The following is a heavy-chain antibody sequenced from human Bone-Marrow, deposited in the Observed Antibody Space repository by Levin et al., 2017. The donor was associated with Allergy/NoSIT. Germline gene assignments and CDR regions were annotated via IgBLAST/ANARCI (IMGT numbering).Heavy chain of an antibody. CDR3: AREGSSSFYWYFDL. CDR1: GGSISSYY. D-gene: IGHD6-6*01. Sequence: SETLSLTCTVSGGSISSYYWSWIRQPPGKGLEWIGYIYYSGSTNYNPSLKSRVTISVDTSKNQFSLKLSSVTAADTAVYYCAREGSSSFYWYFDLWGRGTLVTVSS. CDR2: IYYSGST. V-gene: IGHV4-59*01. J-gene: IGHJ2*01.